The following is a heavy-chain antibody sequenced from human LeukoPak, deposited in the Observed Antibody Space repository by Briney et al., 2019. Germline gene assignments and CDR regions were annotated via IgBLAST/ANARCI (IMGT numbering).Heavy chain of an antibody. D-gene: IGHD6-19*01. V-gene: IGHV1-18*01. CDR3: ARVAPHRRLTSGWYYFDY. CDR2: ISGYNGNT. CDR1: GYIFTNYG. Sequence: ASVKVSCKASGYIFTNYGITWVQQAPGQGLEWMGWISGYNGNTKYAQKLQGRVTMTTDTSTSTAYMELRSLRSDDTAVYYCARVAPHRRLTSGWYYFDYWGQGTLVTVSS. J-gene: IGHJ4*02.